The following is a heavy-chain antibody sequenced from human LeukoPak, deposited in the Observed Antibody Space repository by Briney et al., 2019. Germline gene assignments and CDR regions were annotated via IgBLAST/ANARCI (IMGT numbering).Heavy chain of an antibody. CDR2: IIPIFGTA. V-gene: IGHV1-69*13. CDR3: ARVGDDGTYNWFDP. Sequence: ASVKVSCKASGGTFSSYAISWVRQAPGQGLEWMGGIIPIFGTANYAQKFQGRVTITADESTSTAYMELSSLRSEDTAVYYCARVGDDGTYNWFDPWGQGTLDTVSS. J-gene: IGHJ5*02. D-gene: IGHD1-14*01. CDR1: GGTFSSYA.